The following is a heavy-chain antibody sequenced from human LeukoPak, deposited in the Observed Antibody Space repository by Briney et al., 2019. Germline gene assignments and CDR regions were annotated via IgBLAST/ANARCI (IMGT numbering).Heavy chain of an antibody. D-gene: IGHD3-22*01. Sequence: EASVKVSCKASGGTFSSYAISWVRQAPGQGLEWMGRIIPILGIANYAQKFQGRVTITADKSTSTAYMELSSLRSEDTAVYYCARDRLPAYYYDSSGYSGYWGQGTLVTVSS. CDR1: GGTFSSYA. V-gene: IGHV1-69*04. CDR2: IIPILGIA. J-gene: IGHJ4*02. CDR3: ARDRLPAYYYDSSGYSGY.